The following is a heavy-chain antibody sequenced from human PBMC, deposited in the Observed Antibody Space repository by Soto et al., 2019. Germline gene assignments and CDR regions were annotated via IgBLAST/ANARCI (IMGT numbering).Heavy chain of an antibody. V-gene: IGHV3-23*01. CDR3: ACFAVMDWANFDY. Sequence: PGGSLRLSCAASGFTFSSYAMSWVRQAPGKGLEWVSASSGSGGSTYYADSVKGRFTISRDNSKNTLYLQMNSLRAEDTAVYYCACFAVMDWANFDYWGQGTLVTVSS. D-gene: IGHD2-21*01. CDR1: GFTFSSYA. CDR2: SSGSGGST. J-gene: IGHJ4*02.